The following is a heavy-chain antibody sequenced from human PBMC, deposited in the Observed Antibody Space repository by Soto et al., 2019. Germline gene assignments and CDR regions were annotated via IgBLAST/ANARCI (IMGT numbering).Heavy chain of an antibody. J-gene: IGHJ6*02. D-gene: IGHD5-12*01. CDR2: IIPIFGTA. CDR3: AREWWDSGYDSQSYYYYYGMDV. Sequence: AVKVSCKASGGTFSSYAISWVRQAPGQGLEWMGGIIPIFGTANYAQKFQGRVTITADESTSTAYMELSSLRSEDTAVYYCAREWWDSGYDSQSYYYYYGMDVWGQGTTVTVSS. V-gene: IGHV1-69*13. CDR1: GGTFSSYA.